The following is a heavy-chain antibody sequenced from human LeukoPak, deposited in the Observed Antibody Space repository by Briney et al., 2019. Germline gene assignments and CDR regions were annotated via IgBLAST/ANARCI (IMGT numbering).Heavy chain of an antibody. CDR1: GXSISSYH. J-gene: IGHJ3*02. Sequence: NPSETLSLTWTVSGXSISSYHGSWIRQPPGKGLQWIGFIYSSGSTNYNPSLKSRVTISLDTSKNQFSLRVSSVPSADTAVYYCARGNSGYDYAFDIWGQGTVVTVSS. D-gene: IGHD5-12*01. CDR3: ARGNSGYDYAFDI. V-gene: IGHV4-59*01. CDR2: IYSSGST.